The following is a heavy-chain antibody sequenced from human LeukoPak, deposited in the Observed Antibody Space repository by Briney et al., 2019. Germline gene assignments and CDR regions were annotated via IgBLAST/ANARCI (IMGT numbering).Heavy chain of an antibody. Sequence: GGSLRLSCAASGFTFSSYAMHWVRQAPGKGLEWVAVISYDGSNKYYADSVKGRFTISRDNSKNTLYLRMNSLRAEDTAVYYCASLPIVGAIPSPNWFDPWGQGTLVTVSS. CDR3: ASLPIVGAIPSPNWFDP. CDR2: ISYDGSNK. D-gene: IGHD1-26*01. CDR1: GFTFSSYA. J-gene: IGHJ5*02. V-gene: IGHV3-30-3*01.